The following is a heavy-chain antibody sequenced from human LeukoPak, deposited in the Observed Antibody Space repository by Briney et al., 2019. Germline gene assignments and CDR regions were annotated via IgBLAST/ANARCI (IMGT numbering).Heavy chain of an antibody. CDR1: GFIFSHFG. CDR3: ARDSCLIKTCLDY. CDR2: IQSDGSQE. J-gene: IGHJ4*02. Sequence: GGSLRLSCATSGFIFSHFGMHWVRQAPGKGLEWVAAIQSDGSQEYFADSVMGRSTISRDKSKSTMYLQIDTLRAEDTAVYYCARDSCLIKTCLDYWGQGTLVTVSS. V-gene: IGHV3-33*01. D-gene: IGHD3-10*01.